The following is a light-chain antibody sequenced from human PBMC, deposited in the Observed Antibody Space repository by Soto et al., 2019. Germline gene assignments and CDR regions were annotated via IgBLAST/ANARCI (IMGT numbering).Light chain of an antibody. V-gene: IGLV2-14*03. J-gene: IGLJ3*02. CDR3: CSYTSSTTGV. CDR1: SGDVGGFDY. CDR2: DVS. Sequence: QSVLTQPASVSGSPGQSITISCTGTSGDVGGFDYVSWYQQHPGKAPKLIIFDVSYRPSGVSNRFSGSKSGNTASLTISGLQSEDEADYYCCSYTSSTTGVFGGGTKLTVL.